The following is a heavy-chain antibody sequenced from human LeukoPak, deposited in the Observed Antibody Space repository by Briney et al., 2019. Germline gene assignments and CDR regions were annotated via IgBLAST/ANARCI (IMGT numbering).Heavy chain of an antibody. Sequence: GGSLRLSCAASGFAFSKYAMSWVRQAPGKGLEWVSRLIASGSTTYYADSVKGRFTISRDNSKNTVHLQMDSLRAEDSAVYYCAKNAGYSYGLYYFDYWGQGTLVTVSS. CDR1: GFAFSKYA. J-gene: IGHJ4*02. D-gene: IGHD5-18*01. V-gene: IGHV3-23*01. CDR3: AKNAGYSYGLYYFDY. CDR2: LIASGSTT.